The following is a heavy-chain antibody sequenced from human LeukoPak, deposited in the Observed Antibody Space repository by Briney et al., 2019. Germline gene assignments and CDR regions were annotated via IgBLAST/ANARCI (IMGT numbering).Heavy chain of an antibody. J-gene: IGHJ4*02. CDR1: GFIFSRFW. CDR3: AVLRSLDY. CDR2: INQDGSEK. D-gene: IGHD3-3*01. V-gene: IGHV3-7*01. Sequence: GGSLRLSCAASGFIFSRFWVSWVRQAPGKGPEWVANINQDGSEKHYVDSVKGRFTISRDNAKNSVYLQMNSLRAEDTAVYYCAVLRSLDYWGQGTLVTVSS.